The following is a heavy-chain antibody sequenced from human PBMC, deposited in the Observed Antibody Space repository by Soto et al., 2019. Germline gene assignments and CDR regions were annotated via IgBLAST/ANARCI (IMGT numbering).Heavy chain of an antibody. V-gene: IGHV3-13*05. D-gene: IGHD2-15*01. CDR3: ARAYSGRLPRRADYYYAMDV. J-gene: IGHJ6*02. Sequence: SGGSLRLSCAASGFTFSSYDMHWVRQPNGKGLEWVSALGAADDPYYLGSVKGRFTISRENAKNSLYLQMNNLRAGDTAVYYCARAYSGRLPRRADYYYAMDVWGQGTTVTVSS. CDR1: GFTFSSYD. CDR2: LGAADDP.